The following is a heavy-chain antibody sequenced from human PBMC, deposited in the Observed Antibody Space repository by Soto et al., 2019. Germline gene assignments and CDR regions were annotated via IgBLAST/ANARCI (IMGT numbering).Heavy chain of an antibody. CDR3: ARVNGSSYFDY. CDR1: RLTFSAYW. CDR2: IKEDGSEK. V-gene: IGHV3-7*01. Sequence: GGSLRLSCAASRLTFSAYWMTWVRQAPGKGPEWVANIKEDGSEKYYVDSVTGRFTISRDNAKNSVYLQMNSLRAEATAVYYCARVNGSSYFDYWGQGTLVTVSS. D-gene: IGHD1-26*01. J-gene: IGHJ4*02.